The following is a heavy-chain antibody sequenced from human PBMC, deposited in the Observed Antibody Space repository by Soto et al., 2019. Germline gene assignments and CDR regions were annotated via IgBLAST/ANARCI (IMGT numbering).Heavy chain of an antibody. J-gene: IGHJ4*02. Sequence: QVQLQESGPGLVKPSQTQSLTCTVSGGSISSGGYYWSWIRQHPGKGLEWIGYIYYSGSTYYNPSLKSRLTISVDTSKNQFSLKLSSVTAADTAVYYCARSGYSYGPNPLLYWGQGTLVTVSS. CDR3: ARSGYSYGPNPLLY. CDR1: GGSISSGGYY. V-gene: IGHV4-31*03. CDR2: IYYSGST. D-gene: IGHD5-18*01.